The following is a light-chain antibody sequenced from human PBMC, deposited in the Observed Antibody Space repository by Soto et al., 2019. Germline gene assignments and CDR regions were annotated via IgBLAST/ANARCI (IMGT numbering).Light chain of an antibody. CDR2: GAS. V-gene: IGKV3-15*01. J-gene: IGKJ2*02. CDR1: QSVSSN. CDR3: QQYNNWPPWT. Sequence: EIVMTQSPATLSVSPGERATLSCRASQSVSSNLAWYQQKPGQAPRLLIYGASTRANGIPARFSGSGSGTEFTLTISSLQSEDFAFYYCQQYNNWPPWTFGQGTKLEI.